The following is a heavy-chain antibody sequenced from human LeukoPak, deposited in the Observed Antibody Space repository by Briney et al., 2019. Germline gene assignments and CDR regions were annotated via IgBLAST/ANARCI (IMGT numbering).Heavy chain of an antibody. CDR2: IIPILGIA. Sequence: GASVKVSCKAPGGTFSSYAISWVRQAPGQGLEWMGRIIPILGIANYAQKFQGRVTITADKSTSTAYMELSSLRSEDTAVYYCARDPRAPYPEFVYWGQGTLVTVSS. CDR3: ARDPRAPYPEFVY. J-gene: IGHJ4*02. D-gene: IGHD2-2*02. CDR1: GGTFSSYA. V-gene: IGHV1-69*04.